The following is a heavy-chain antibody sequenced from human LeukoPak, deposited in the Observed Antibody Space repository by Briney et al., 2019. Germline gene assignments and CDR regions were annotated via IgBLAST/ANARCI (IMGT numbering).Heavy chain of an antibody. Sequence: GESLKISCKGSGYSFTSYWIGWVRQMPGKGLEWMGIIYPGDSDTRYSPSFQGQVTISADKSISTAYLQRSSLKASDTAMYYCARRAYCSSTSCYGEEDYYYYMDVWGKGTTVTISS. J-gene: IGHJ6*03. CDR1: GYSFTSYW. CDR3: ARRAYCSSTSCYGEEDYYYYMDV. D-gene: IGHD2-2*01. V-gene: IGHV5-51*01. CDR2: IYPGDSDT.